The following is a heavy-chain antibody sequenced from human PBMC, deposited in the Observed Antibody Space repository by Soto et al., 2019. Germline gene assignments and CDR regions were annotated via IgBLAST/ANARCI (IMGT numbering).Heavy chain of an antibody. J-gene: IGHJ4*02. Sequence: PGGSLSLSCAASGFTFSSYCMTWVRQAPGKGLEWVANIKQDGSEKFYVDSVKGRFTISRDNANNSLYLQMNSLRAEDTAVYYCARGRYCSIGRCYCDYWGQGTLVTVSS. D-gene: IGHD2-15*01. CDR1: GFTFSSYC. V-gene: IGHV3-7*04. CDR3: ARGRYCSIGRCYCDY. CDR2: IKQDGSEK.